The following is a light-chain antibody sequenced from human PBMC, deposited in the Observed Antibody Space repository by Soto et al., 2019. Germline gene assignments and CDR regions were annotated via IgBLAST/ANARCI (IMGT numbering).Light chain of an antibody. J-gene: IGLJ1*01. Sequence: QSALTQPASVSGSPGQSITISCTGTSSDVGLYNYVSWYQQYPGKSPKLMIFEVRNQPSGVSNRFSASKSGNTASLTISGLQAEDEADYYCISYTTASTSYVFGTGTKLTVL. CDR2: EVR. V-gene: IGLV2-14*01. CDR1: SSDVGLYNY. CDR3: ISYTTASTSYV.